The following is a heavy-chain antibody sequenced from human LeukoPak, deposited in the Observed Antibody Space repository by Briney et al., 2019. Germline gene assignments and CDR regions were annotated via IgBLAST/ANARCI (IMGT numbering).Heavy chain of an antibody. V-gene: IGHV1-8*01. CDR2: MNPNSGNT. J-gene: IGHJ6*02. CDR3: ARDGYFDNSYYYGLDV. CDR1: GYTFTSYD. Sequence: GASVKVSCKASGYTFTSYDINWVRQATGQGLEWMGWMNPNSGNTGYAQKFQGRVTMTRDTSTSTGYMELSSLRSEDTAVYYCARDGYFDNSYYYGLDVWGQGTTVTVSS. D-gene: IGHD3-9*01.